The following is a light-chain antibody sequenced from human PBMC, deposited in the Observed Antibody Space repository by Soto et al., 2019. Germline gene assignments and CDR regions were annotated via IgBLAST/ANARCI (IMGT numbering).Light chain of an antibody. CDR2: DAS. CDR3: QQSYSRPPT. Sequence: VQMTQSPSSLSASVVYRVTITFQSIQDIGNYLYCYQQRPGKAPKLLILDASSLDTCVPSRFSGSGSGTDFTFTISSLQSEDIATYCWQQSYSRPPTFGQGTKVDIK. J-gene: IGKJ1*01. CDR1: QDIGNY. V-gene: IGKV1-33*01.